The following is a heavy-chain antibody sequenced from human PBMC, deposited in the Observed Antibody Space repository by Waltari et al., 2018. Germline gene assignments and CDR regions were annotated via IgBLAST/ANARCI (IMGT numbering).Heavy chain of an antibody. Sequence: QLQLQESGPGLVKPSETLSLTCAVSGGSISTSTNYWGWIRQSPGKGLEWIGPICYSGTADYTPARGMRVTMSVYTSRNQYSLSLTAGPAADTPVYYGAGEKARYGFDVWGQGPTVTVSS. CDR1: GGSISTSTNY. V-gene: IGHV4-39*02. CDR2: ICYSGTA. CDR3: AGEKARYGFDV. J-gene: IGHJ6*02.